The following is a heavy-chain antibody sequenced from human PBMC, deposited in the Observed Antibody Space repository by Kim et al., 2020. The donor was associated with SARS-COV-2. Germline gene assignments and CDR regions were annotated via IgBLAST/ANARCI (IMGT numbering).Heavy chain of an antibody. D-gene: IGHD2-2*02. V-gene: IGHV3-23*01. CDR3: ANLPYCGSTSCYSHNGMDP. Sequence: GGSLRLSCAASGFTFSNYAMSWVRQAPGKGLEWVSSISGTAHATYYADSVKGRFTISRDNTKNTLVLQMNSLRVEDTAIFYCANLPYCGSTSCYSHNGMDPWGQGPTLLVSS. CDR2: ISGTAHAT. J-gene: IGHJ6*02. CDR1: GFTFSNYA.